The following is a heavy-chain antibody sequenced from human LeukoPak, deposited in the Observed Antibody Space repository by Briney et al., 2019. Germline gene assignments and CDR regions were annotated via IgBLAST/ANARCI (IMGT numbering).Heavy chain of an antibody. D-gene: IGHD3-16*01. J-gene: IGHJ4*02. CDR1: GFTFSSYA. Sequence: GGSLRLSCAASGFTFSSYAMSWVRQAPGKGLEWVSAISGSSSYIYYADSVKGRFTISRDNAKNSLYLQMNSLRAEDTAVYYCARDEEALTGPFNFDYWGQGTLVTVSS. CDR2: ISGSSSYI. CDR3: ARDEEALTGPFNFDY. V-gene: IGHV3-21*01.